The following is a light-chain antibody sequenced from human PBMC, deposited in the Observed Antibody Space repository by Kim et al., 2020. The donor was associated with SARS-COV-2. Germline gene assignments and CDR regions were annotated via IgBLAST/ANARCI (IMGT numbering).Light chain of an antibody. Sequence: QSALTQPASVSGSPGQSSTISCTGTSSDVGGYIHVSWYQQHPGKAPKLIIYDVSKRPSGASDRFSGSKSANTASLTISGLQAEDEAVYYCSSFTSSTTWVFGGGTQLTVL. CDR3: SSFTSSTTWV. CDR1: SSDVGGYIH. V-gene: IGLV2-14*01. J-gene: IGLJ3*02. CDR2: DVS.